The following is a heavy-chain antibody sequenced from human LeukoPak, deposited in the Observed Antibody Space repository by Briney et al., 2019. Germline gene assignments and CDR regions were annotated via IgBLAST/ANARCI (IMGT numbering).Heavy chain of an antibody. CDR3: ARGSYDDTNGYYYGWFDP. V-gene: IGHV4-59*13. CDR1: GDSISSFY. Sequence: SETLSLTCTVSGDSISSFYWSWIRQSPGKGLEWIGYFYHSGTTKYNPSFKSRVTISVDTSKNQFSLRLSSVTAADTAVYYCARGSYDDTNGYYYGWFDPWGQGTLVTVSS. J-gene: IGHJ5*02. D-gene: IGHD3-22*01. CDR2: FYHSGTT.